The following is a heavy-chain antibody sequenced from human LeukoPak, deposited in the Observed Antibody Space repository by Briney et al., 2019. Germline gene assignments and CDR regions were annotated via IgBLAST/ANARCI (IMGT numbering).Heavy chain of an antibody. Sequence: GGSLRLSCAASGFTFSNYWIHWVRQAPGKGLEWVAVISYDGSNKYYADSVKGRFTISRDSAKNTLYLQMNSLRAEDTAVYYCAKDRGYHYDSSGYYRMDAFDIWGQGTMVTVSS. CDR2: ISYDGSNK. V-gene: IGHV3-30*18. J-gene: IGHJ3*02. CDR3: AKDRGYHYDSSGYYRMDAFDI. D-gene: IGHD3-22*01. CDR1: GFTFSNYW.